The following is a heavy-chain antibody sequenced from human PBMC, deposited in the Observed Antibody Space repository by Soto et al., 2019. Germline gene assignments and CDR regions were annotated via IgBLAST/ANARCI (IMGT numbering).Heavy chain of an antibody. J-gene: IGHJ6*03. CDR1: GGSISSYY. Sequence: PSETQSLTYTVSGGSISSYYGSWIRQPPGKGLEWIGYIYYSGSTNYNPSLKSRVTISVDTSKNQFSLKLSSVTAADTAVYYCASVPGIDFYYMDVWGKGTTVTVSS. CDR2: IYYSGST. D-gene: IGHD6-13*01. CDR3: ASVPGIDFYYMDV. V-gene: IGHV4-59*08.